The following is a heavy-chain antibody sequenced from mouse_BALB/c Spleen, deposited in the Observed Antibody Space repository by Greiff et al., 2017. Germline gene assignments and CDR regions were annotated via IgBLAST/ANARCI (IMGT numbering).Heavy chain of an antibody. CDR1: GYAFSSYW. CDR2: IYPGDGDT. CDR3: AKLGPYYAMDD. V-gene: IGHV1-80*01. Sequence: QVHVKQSGAELVRPGSSVKISCKASGYAFSSYWMNWVKQRPGQGLEWIGQIYPGDGDTRYTQKFKGKATLTSDKSSSTAYMQLSSLASEDSAVYYCAKLGPYYAMDDWGQGTSVTVSS. D-gene: IGHD4-1*01. J-gene: IGHJ4*01.